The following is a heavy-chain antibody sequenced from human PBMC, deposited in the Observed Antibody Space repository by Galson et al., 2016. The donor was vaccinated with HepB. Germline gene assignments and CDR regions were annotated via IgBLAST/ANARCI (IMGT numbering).Heavy chain of an antibody. CDR2: ISYDGSNK. J-gene: IGHJ4*02. Sequence: SLRLSCAVSGLTFSEYWMTWVRQAPGKGLEWVAVISYDGSNKYYADSVKGRFTISRDNSKNTLYLQMNSLRAEDTAVYYCAKGGDSSGYLDYWGQGTLVTVSS. V-gene: IGHV3-30*18. D-gene: IGHD3-22*01. CDR3: AKGGDSSGYLDY. CDR1: GLTFSEYW.